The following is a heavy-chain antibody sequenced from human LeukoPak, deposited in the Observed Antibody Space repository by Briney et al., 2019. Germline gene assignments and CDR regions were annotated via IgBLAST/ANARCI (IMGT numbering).Heavy chain of an antibody. CDR3: AIMDIVANLDAFDI. CDR2: IYYSGST. Sequence: SETLSLTCTVSAGSISSYYGSWFRQPPGKGLEWIGYIYYSGSTNYNPSLKSRVTISVDTSKNQFSLKLSSVTAADTAVYYCAIMDIVANLDAFDIWGQGTMVTVSS. CDR1: AGSISSYY. J-gene: IGHJ3*02. D-gene: IGHD5-12*01. V-gene: IGHV4-59*01.